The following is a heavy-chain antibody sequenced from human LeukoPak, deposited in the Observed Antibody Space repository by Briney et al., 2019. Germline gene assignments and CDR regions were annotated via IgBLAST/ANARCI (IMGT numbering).Heavy chain of an antibody. CDR1: GGTFSSYA. V-gene: IGHV1-69*05. CDR3: ARGGGGSMIVD. D-gene: IGHD3-22*01. CDR2: IIPIFGTA. Sequence: ASVKVSCKASGGTFSSYAISWVRQAPGQGLEWMGGIIPIFGTANYAQKFQGRVTITRDTSTSAAYMELSSLRVDDTAIYYCARGGGGSMIVDWGQGTMVTVSS. J-gene: IGHJ3*01.